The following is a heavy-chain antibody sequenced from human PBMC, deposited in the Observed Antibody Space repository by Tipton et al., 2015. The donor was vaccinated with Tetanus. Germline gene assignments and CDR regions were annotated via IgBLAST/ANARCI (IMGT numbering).Heavy chain of an antibody. CDR2: TRNKANSYTT. J-gene: IGHJ6*02. CDR1: GFTFSDHY. Sequence: CAASGFTFSDHYMDWVRQAPGKGLEWVGRTRNKANSYTTEYAASLKGRFTISRDDSKNSLYLQMNSLITEATAVYYCARDVSIEGPLRSYYYGMDVWGQGTTVTVSS. CDR3: ARDVSIEGPLRSYYYGMDV. V-gene: IGHV3-72*01. D-gene: IGHD5/OR15-5a*01.